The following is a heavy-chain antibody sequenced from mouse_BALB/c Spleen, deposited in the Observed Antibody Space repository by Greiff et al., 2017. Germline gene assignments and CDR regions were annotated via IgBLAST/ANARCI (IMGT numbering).Heavy chain of an antibody. V-gene: IGHV5-6-3*01. CDR1: GFTFSSYG. D-gene: IGHD1-1*01. J-gene: IGHJ1*01. Sequence: EVMLVESGGGLVQPGGSLKLSCAASGFTFSSYGMSWVRQTPDKRLELVATINSNGGSTYYPDSVKGRFTISRDNAKNTLYLQMSSLKSEDTAMYYCARDFHGGYFDVWGAGTTVTVSS. CDR2: INSNGGST. CDR3: ARDFHGGYFDV.